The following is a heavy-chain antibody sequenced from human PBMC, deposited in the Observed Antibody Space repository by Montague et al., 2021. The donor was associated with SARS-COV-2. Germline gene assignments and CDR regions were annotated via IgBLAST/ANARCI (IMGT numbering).Heavy chain of an antibody. V-gene: IGHV4-39*07. CDR3: AGDYGDYGSGYYYGMDV. CDR1: GGSISSSSYY. D-gene: IGHD4-17*01. Sequence: SETLSLTCTVSGGSISSSSYYWGWLRQPPGKGLEWIGSINYSGSTYYNPSLQSRVTISVDTSKNQFSLKLSSVTAADTAVYYCAGDYGDYGSGYYYGMDVWGQGTTVTVSS. J-gene: IGHJ6*02. CDR2: INYSGST.